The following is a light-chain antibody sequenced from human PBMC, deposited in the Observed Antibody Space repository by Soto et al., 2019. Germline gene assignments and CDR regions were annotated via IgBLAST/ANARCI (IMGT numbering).Light chain of an antibody. V-gene: IGKV3D-15*01. Sequence: EIVMTQSPATLSVSPGERATLSCRASQSVSSNLAWYQHKPGQAPRLLIYGASTRATDTPARFSGSGSGTEFTLTISSLQSEDFAVYYCQQYNNWPLSFGQGTKVELK. CDR3: QQYNNWPLS. J-gene: IGKJ1*01. CDR1: QSVSSN. CDR2: GAS.